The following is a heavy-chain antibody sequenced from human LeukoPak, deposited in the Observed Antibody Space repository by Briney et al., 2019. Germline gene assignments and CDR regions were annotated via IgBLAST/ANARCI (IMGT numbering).Heavy chain of an antibody. CDR2: INPSGGST. CDR3: ARDDLSGGNSYNWFDP. J-gene: IGHJ5*02. CDR1: GYTFTSYY. D-gene: IGHD4-23*01. V-gene: IGHV1-46*01. Sequence: GASVKVSCKASGYTFTSYYMHWVRQAPGQGLEWMGIINPSGGSTNYAQKFQGRVTMTRDTSTSTVYMELSSLRSGDTAIYYCARDDLSGGNSYNWFDPWGQGTLVTVSS.